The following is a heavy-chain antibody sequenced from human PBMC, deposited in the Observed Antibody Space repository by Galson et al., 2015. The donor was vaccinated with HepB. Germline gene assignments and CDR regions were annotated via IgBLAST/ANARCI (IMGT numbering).Heavy chain of an antibody. J-gene: IGHJ5*02. Sequence: SLRLSCAASGFTFSSYGMHWVRQAPGKGLEWVAVIWYDGSNKYYADSVKGRFTISRDNSKNTLYLQMNSLRAEDTAVYYCARDRGSGYENWFDPWGQGTLVTVSS. CDR2: IWYDGSNK. CDR1: GFTFSSYG. CDR3: ARDRGSGYENWFDP. V-gene: IGHV3-33*08. D-gene: IGHD5-12*01.